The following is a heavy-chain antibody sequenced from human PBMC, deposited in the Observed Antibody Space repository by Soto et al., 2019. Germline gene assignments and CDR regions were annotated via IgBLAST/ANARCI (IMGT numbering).Heavy chain of an antibody. V-gene: IGHV3-30-3*01. D-gene: IGHD1-7*01. J-gene: IGHJ4*02. Sequence: GGSLRLSCAASGFTFSSYAMHWVRQAPGKGLEWVAVISYDGSNKYYADSVKGRFTISRDNSKNTLYLQMNSLRAEDTAVYYCARGQKTGAIDYWGQGTLVTVSS. CDR3: ARGQKTGAIDY. CDR2: ISYDGSNK. CDR1: GFTFSSYA.